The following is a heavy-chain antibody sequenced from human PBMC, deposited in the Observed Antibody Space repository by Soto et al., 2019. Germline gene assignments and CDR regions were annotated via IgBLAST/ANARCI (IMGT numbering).Heavy chain of an antibody. J-gene: IGHJ4*02. D-gene: IGHD4-17*01. Sequence: EMQLVESGGGLVQPGGSLRLSCVASGFTLSGHWIHWVRQAPGKGLEWVSRIDINGRGTSYADSVKGRFTISTDNAKNTVYLQMNSLRAEDTAVYYCATVFDFWGQGTLVTVSS. CDR2: IDINGRGT. V-gene: IGHV3-74*01. CDR1: GFTLSGHW. CDR3: ATVFDF.